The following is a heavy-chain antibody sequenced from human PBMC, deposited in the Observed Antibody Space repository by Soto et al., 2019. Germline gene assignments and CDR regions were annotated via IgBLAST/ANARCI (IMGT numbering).Heavy chain of an antibody. CDR2: IIPIFGTA. Sequence: QVQLVQSGAEVKKPGSSVKVSCKASGGTFSSYAISWVRQAPGQGLEWMGGIIPIFGTANYAQKFQGRVTITXXEXTXXAYVDLSSLRSVDTAVYYCARDNGYGGNSHWYFALWGRGALVTVSS. CDR1: GGTFSSYA. V-gene: IGHV1-69*05. CDR3: ARDNGYGGNSHWYFAL. J-gene: IGHJ2*01. D-gene: IGHD4-17*01.